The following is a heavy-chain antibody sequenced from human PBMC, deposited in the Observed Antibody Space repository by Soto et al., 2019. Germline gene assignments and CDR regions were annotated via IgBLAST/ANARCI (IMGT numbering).Heavy chain of an antibody. CDR1: VGSITGYY. J-gene: IGHJ4*02. CDR3: ARERTPRNGFDF. CDR2: SYWTGAT. V-gene: IGHV4-59*01. D-gene: IGHD2-8*01. Sequence: SETLSLTCTVSVGSITGYYWGWIRQSPGKGLEWIGCSYWTGATNYNPSLKSRVTISVGTSKNQVSLTLTSVTAADTAIYFCARERTPRNGFDFWGQGNQVTVSS.